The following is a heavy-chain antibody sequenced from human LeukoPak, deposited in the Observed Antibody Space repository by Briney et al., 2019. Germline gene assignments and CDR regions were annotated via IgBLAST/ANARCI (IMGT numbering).Heavy chain of an antibody. CDR2: LNGDGSST. J-gene: IGHJ3*02. D-gene: IGHD1-7*01. V-gene: IGHV3-74*01. Sequence: PGGSLTLSCAASGFSFSSYWMHWVHQAPGKGLVWVSRLNGDGSSTSYLDSVRGRLTISRDNTKNTLYLHMNSLRAEDTGVYYCARERWNSEAFDIWGQGTVVTVSS. CDR3: ARERWNSEAFDI. CDR1: GFSFSSYW.